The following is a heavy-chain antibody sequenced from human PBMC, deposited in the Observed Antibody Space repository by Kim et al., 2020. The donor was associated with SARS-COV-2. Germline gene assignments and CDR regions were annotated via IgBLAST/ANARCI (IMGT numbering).Heavy chain of an antibody. CDR3: ARDSDIYGYSRFGG. D-gene: IGHD3-16*01. CDR1: GFTFSSYW. CDR2: VKGDGSSI. J-gene: IGHJ4*02. Sequence: GGSLRLSCAASGFTFSSYWMHWVRHAPGKGLEWVSRVKGDGSSIIYADSVKGRFTISRDNAKNPLYLQMNSLRAEDTAVYYCARDSDIYGYSRFGGWGQGTMVTVSS. V-gene: IGHV3-74*01.